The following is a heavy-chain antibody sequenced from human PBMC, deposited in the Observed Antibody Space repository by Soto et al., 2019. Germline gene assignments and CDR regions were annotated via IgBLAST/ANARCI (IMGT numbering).Heavy chain of an antibody. V-gene: IGHV4-59*01. CDR3: AREPPDYYDSSGYYQKHFFDY. J-gene: IGHJ4*02. Sequence: SETLSLTCTVSGGSISSYYWSWIRQPPGKGLEWIGYIYYSGSTNYNPSLKSRVTISVDTSKNQFSLKLSSVTAADTAVYYCAREPPDYYDSSGYYQKHFFDYWGQGTLVTVSS. CDR2: IYYSGST. D-gene: IGHD3-22*01. CDR1: GGSISSYY.